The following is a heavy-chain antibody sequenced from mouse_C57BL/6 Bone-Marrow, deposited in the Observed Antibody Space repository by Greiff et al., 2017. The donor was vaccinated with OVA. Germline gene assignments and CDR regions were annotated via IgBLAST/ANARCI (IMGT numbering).Heavy chain of an antibody. J-gene: IGHJ4*01. V-gene: IGHV1-26*01. CDR3: ARLPDGDY. CDR2: INPNNGGT. Sequence: VQLQQSGPELVKPGASVKISCKASGYTFTDYYMNWVKQSHGKSLEWIGDINPNNGGTSYNQKFKGKATLTVDKSSSTAYMELRSLTSEDSAVYYCARLPDGDYWGQGTSVTVSS. CDR1: GYTFTDYY.